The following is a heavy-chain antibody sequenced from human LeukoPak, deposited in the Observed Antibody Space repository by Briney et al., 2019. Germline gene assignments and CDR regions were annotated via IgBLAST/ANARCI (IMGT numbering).Heavy chain of an antibody. D-gene: IGHD1-14*01. Sequence: SETLSLTCTVSGGSISSYYWSWIRQPPGKGLEWIGYIYYSGSTNYNPSLKSRVTISVDTSKNQFSLKLSSVTAADTAVYHCARHHRRERMDYYFDYWGKGTLVTVSS. CDR1: GGSISSYY. J-gene: IGHJ4*02. V-gene: IGHV4-59*01. CDR3: ARHHRRERMDYYFDY. CDR2: IYYSGST.